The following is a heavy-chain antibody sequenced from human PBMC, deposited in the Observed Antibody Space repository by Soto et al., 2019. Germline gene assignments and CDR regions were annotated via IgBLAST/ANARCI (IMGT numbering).Heavy chain of an antibody. Sequence: SQTLSLTCAISGDSVSSNRAAWNWIRQSPSRGLEWLGRTYYRSKWYNEYAVSVKSRIIINADTSMKQFSLQLNSVTPEDTAVYYCARRGIAVAGSKNNWFDPWGQGILVTVSS. CDR2: TYYRSKWYN. J-gene: IGHJ5*02. CDR3: ARRGIAVAGSKNNWFDP. V-gene: IGHV6-1*01. CDR1: GDSVSSNRAA. D-gene: IGHD6-19*01.